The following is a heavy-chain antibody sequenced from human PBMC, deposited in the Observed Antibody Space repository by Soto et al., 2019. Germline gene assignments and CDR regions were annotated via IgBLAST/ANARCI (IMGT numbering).Heavy chain of an antibody. V-gene: IGHV2-5*02. D-gene: IGHD3-16*01. Sequence: SGPTLVKPTQTLTLTCTFSGFSLSTSGVGVGWIRQPPGKALEWLALIYWDDGKRYSPSLKSRITITKDTSKNQVVITMTNMDAVDTATYYWAHSIGVLVRQSSRPGYFDYWGQGTLVTVSS. J-gene: IGHJ4*02. CDR3: AHSIGVLVRQSSRPGYFDY. CDR1: GFSLSTSGVG. CDR2: IYWDDGK.